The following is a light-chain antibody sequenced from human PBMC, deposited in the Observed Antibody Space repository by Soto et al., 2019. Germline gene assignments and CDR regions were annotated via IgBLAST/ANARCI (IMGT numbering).Light chain of an antibody. Sequence: DIQMTQSPSTLSASVGDRVTITCRASQSISSWLAWYQQKPGKAPKLLIYDASTLQSDVPSRFSGAVSGTDFTLTITNLQPEDFATYFCQQSYSTPWTFGLGTKVDI. CDR3: QQSYSTPWT. CDR1: QSISSW. V-gene: IGKV1-5*01. CDR2: DAS. J-gene: IGKJ1*01.